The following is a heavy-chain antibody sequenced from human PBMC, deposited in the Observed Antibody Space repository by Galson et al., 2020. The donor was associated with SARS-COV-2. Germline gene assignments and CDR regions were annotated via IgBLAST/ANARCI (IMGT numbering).Heavy chain of an antibody. Sequence: ASETLSLTCTVYGESLTSGNYYWSWMRQSPGKRPEWIGHIYHTGTTKCTPSLESRLTMSVDTAKNQFSLELRSVTSAATAVYYCATVGSTRWYYFDLWGQGRLVTVSS. J-gene: IGHJ4*02. CDR1: GESLTSGNYY. V-gene: IGHV4-61*01. CDR2: IYHTGTT. D-gene: IGHD2-2*01. CDR3: ATVGSTRWYYFDL.